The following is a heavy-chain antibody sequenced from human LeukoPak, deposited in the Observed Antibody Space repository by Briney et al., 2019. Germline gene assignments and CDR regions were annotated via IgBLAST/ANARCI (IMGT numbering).Heavy chain of an antibody. V-gene: IGHV5-51*01. CDR2: IYPGDSDT. J-gene: IGHJ6*03. CDR1: GDTLTNFW. CDR3: ARSPGLDCSSTSCDYYYYMDV. D-gene: IGHD2-2*01. Sequence: GESLKISCKGTGDTLTNFWIGWVRQMPGKGLEWMGIIYPGDSDTRYSPSFQGQVTFSADKSISTAYLQWSSLKASDTAMYYCARSPGLDCSSTSCDYYYYMDVWGKGTTVTVSS.